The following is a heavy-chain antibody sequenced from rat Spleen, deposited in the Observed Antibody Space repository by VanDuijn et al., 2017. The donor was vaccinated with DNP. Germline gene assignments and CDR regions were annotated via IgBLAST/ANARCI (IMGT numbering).Heavy chain of an antibody. Sequence: EVQLVESGGGLVQPGRSLKLSCAASGFTFSNYDMAWVRQAPTKGLEWVASISPSAGSTHYRDSVKGRFTVSRDNAESSLYLQMDSLRSEDTATYYCTRSTTGLKGFYFDYWGQGVMVTVSS. CDR3: TRSTTGLKGFYFDY. CDR2: ISPSAGST. V-gene: IGHV5-25*01. J-gene: IGHJ2*01. D-gene: IGHD1-9*01. CDR1: GFTFSNYD.